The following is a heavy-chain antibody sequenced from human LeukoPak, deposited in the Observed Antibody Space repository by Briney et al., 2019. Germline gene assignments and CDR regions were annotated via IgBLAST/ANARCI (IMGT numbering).Heavy chain of an antibody. J-gene: IGHJ4*02. CDR1: GYTFTSYG. CDR2: IIAYNGDT. V-gene: IGHV1-18*01. CDR3: ARDKGKSAHFRYFDY. Sequence: ASVKVSCKASGYTFTSYGISWVRQAPGQGLEWMGWIIAYNGDTNYAQKFQGRVTMTTDTSTSTAYMELRSLRSDDTAVYYCARDKGKSAHFRYFDYWGQGTLVTVSS.